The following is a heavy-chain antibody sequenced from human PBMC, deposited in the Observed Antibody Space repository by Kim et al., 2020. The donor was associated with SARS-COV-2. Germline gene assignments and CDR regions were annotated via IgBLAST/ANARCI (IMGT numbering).Heavy chain of an antibody. CDR3: ASSEPSTRSYYYYGMDV. CDR1: GYSFTSYW. CDR2: IDPSDSYT. V-gene: IGHV5-10-1*01. J-gene: IGHJ6*02. Sequence: GESLKISCKGSGYSFTSYWISWVRQMPGKGLEWMGRIDPSDSYTNYSPSFQGHVTISADKSISTAYLQWSSLKASDTAMYYCASSEPSTRSYYYYGMDVWGQGTTVTVSS. D-gene: IGHD2-2*01.